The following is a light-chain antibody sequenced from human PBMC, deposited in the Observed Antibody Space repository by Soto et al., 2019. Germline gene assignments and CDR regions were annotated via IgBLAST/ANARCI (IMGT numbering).Light chain of an antibody. CDR1: QDISNH. J-gene: IGKJ3*01. CDR2: DAS. V-gene: IGKV1-33*01. CDR3: QQSHILPRT. Sequence: DIQMTQSPSSLSASVGQRVTITCQASQDISNHLIWYQQKPGKAPKFLIYDASNFETGVPSRFSGSGSGTDFTFSISSLQPEDVATYFCQQSHILPRTFGPGTKVGIK.